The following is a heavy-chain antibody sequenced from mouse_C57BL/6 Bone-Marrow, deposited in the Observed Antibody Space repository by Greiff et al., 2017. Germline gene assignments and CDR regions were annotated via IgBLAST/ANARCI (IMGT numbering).Heavy chain of an antibody. D-gene: IGHD1-1*01. J-gene: IGHJ1*03. CDR2: ISDGGSYT. CDR1: GFTFSSYA. Sequence: EVQGVESGGGLVKPGGSLKLSCAASGFTFSSYAMSWVRQTPGKRLEWVATISDGGSYTYYPDNVKGRFTISRDNAKNNLYLQMSHLKSEDTAMYDCARDSSNYWYFDVWGTGTTVTVSS. CDR3: ARDSSNYWYFDV. V-gene: IGHV5-4*01.